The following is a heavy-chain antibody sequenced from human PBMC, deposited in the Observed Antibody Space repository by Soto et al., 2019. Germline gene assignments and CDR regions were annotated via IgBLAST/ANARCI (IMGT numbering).Heavy chain of an antibody. CDR2: VSGSGDYT. Sequence: EVQLLESGGGLVQPGGSLRLSCAASGFTFSTYAMTWVRQAPGKGLEWVSTVSGSGDYTYYADSVEGRFTVSRDNSKNTVFLQMNSLRAEDTALYYCAKDRFFDILIASYNDYYHYGLDVWGQGTTVTVSS. CDR1: GFTFSTYA. J-gene: IGHJ6*02. V-gene: IGHV3-23*01. D-gene: IGHD3-9*01. CDR3: AKDRFFDILIASYNDYYHYGLDV.